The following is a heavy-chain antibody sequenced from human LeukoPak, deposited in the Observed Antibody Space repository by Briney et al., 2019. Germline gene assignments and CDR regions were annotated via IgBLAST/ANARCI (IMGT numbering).Heavy chain of an antibody. CDR3: ARESIAAASDY. J-gene: IGHJ4*02. CDR1: GFTFSSYA. D-gene: IGHD6-13*01. V-gene: IGHV3-30-3*01. CDR2: ISYDGSNK. Sequence: GGSLRLSCAASGFTFSSYAMHWVRQAPGKGLEWVAVISYDGSNKYYADSVKGRFTISRDNSKNTLYPQMNSLRAEDTAVYYCARESIAAASDYWGQGTLVTVSS.